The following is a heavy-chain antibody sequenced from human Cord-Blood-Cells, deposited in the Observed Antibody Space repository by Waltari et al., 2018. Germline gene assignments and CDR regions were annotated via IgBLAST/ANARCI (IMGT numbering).Heavy chain of an antibody. Sequence: EVQLVESGGGLVKPGGSLRLSCAASGFTFSNAWMSWVRQAPGKGVELVGRIKSKTDGRTTDYAAPVKGRFTISRDDSKNTLYLQMTSLKTEDTAGYYCTTDHVYSAIWGQGTMVTVSS. CDR3: TTDHVYSAI. CDR1: GFTFSNAW. J-gene: IGHJ3*02. D-gene: IGHD2-21*01. V-gene: IGHV3-15*01. CDR2: IKSKTDGRTT.